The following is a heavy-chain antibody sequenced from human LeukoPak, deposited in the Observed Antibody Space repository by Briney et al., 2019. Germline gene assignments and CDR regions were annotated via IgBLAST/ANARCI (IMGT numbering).Heavy chain of an antibody. CDR1: GGSISSYY. CDR3: AREYTGIAEYYFDY. CDR2: IYTSGST. V-gene: IGHV4-4*07. J-gene: IGHJ4*02. Sequence: SETLSLTCTVSGGSISSYYWSWIRQPAGKGLEWIGRIYTSGSTNYNPSLKSRVAMSVDTSKNQFSLKLSSVTAADTAVYYCAREYTGIAEYYFDYWGQGTLVTVSS. D-gene: IGHD6-13*01.